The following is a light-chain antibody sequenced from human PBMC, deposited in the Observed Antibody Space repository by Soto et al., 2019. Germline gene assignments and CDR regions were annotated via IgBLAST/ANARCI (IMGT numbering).Light chain of an antibody. Sequence: QSFLTQPASVSGSPVQSITISCTGTSSDVGGYNYFSWYQQHPGKSPKLMIYEVSNRPSGFSNRFYGSKSGNTASLTISGLQGEDEAYYYCRSYTRSXAPVVGTGTKVXVX. CDR2: EVS. J-gene: IGLJ1*01. CDR1: SSDVGGYNY. V-gene: IGLV2-14*01. CDR3: RSYTRSXAPV.